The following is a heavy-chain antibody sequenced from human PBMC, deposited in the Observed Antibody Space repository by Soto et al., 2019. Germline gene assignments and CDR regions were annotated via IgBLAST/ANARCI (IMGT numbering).Heavy chain of an antibody. Sequence: PGGSLRLSCAASGFTFGASALQWVRQASGKGLEWVSALSGSGTNTYYADSVKGRFTISRDNSKYTLYLQMNRLTVADTALYYRSKDLTAYGDLYSFDYRGQGPMVAVSS. V-gene: IGHV3-23*01. J-gene: IGHJ4*02. CDR1: GFTFGASA. CDR2: LSGSGTNT. D-gene: IGHD4-17*01. CDR3: SKDLTAYGDLYSFDY.